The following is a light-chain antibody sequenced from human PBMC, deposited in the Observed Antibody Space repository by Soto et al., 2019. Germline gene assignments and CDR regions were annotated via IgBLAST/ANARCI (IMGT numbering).Light chain of an antibody. CDR1: RRDVGGYNY. CDR2: EVT. Sequence: QSALTQPASVSGSPGQSITISCTGTRRDVGGYNYVSWYQQYPGKSPKLLIYEVTHRPSGVSNRFSGSKSGNTASLTISGLQAEDEADYYCSSYTSSSTYYVFGTGIKVTVL. CDR3: SSYTSSSTYYV. J-gene: IGLJ1*01. V-gene: IGLV2-14*01.